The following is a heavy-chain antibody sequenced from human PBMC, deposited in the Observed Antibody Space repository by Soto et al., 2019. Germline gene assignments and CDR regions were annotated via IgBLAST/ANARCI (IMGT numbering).Heavy chain of an antibody. CDR1: VGTFSSYV. V-gene: IGHV1-69*13. J-gene: IGHJ4*02. D-gene: IGHD4-17*01. CDR2: IIPVFGTT. Sequence: SVKVSCKASVGTFSSYVISWVRQAPGQGLEWMGGIIPVFGTTNYAQKFQGRVTITADESTRTAYMELSSLRSEDMAVYYCAKETRPYGGLADYWGQGTLVTVSS. CDR3: AKETRPYGGLADY.